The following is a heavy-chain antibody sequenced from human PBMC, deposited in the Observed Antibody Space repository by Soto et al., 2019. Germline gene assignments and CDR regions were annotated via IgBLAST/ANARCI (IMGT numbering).Heavy chain of an antibody. CDR2: ISSDGGST. Sequence: EVLLVESGGGLVQPGWSLRLSCAASGFTFRGYAMHWVRQAPGKGLEYVSRISSDGGSTYYVNSVKGRFAISRDNSKNTMYLQLGSLRTDDRAVYYCARDGVATRAFDYWGQGTLVTVSS. CDR1: GFTFRGYA. CDR3: ARDGVATRAFDY. V-gene: IGHV3-64*01. J-gene: IGHJ4*02. D-gene: IGHD5-12*01.